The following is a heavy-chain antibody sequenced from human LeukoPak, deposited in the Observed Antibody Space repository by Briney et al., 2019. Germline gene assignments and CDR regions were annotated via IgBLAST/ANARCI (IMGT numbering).Heavy chain of an antibody. CDR1: GFTVSNNY. J-gene: IGHJ3*02. CDR2: IYRGGNI. V-gene: IGHV3-66*02. CDR3: ARARPYYYDSSGYYILGAFDI. D-gene: IGHD3-22*01. Sequence: PGGSLRLSCAASGFTVSNNYMRWVRQAPGKGLEWVSFIYRGGNIYYADSVKGRFTISRDNSKNTLYLQMNSLRAEDTAVYYCARARPYYYDSSGYYILGAFDIWGRGTMVTVSS.